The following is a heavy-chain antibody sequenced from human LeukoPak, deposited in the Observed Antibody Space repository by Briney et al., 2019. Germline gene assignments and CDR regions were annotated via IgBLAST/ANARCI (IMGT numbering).Heavy chain of an antibody. J-gene: IGHJ4*02. Sequence: GGSLRLPCAASGFNFNVYVLHWVRQAPGKELEWVGLTSFDGSLTYADSVKGRFSISRDSSKNTLYLQMNSLRTEDTAVYYCAREGYSSGRAAALDHWGQGTLVTVSS. CDR2: TSFDGSLT. CDR3: AREGYSSGRAAALDH. D-gene: IGHD3-22*01. CDR1: GFNFNVYV. V-gene: IGHV3-30*03.